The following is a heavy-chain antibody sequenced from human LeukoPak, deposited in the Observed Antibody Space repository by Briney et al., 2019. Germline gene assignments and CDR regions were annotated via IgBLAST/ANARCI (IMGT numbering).Heavy chain of an antibody. J-gene: IGHJ4*02. CDR1: GFTFTTFW. D-gene: IGHD1-26*01. CDR3: ATSKYSGSY. CDR2: INHDGSST. Sequence: GGSLRLSCATSGFTFTTFWMHWVRQAPGKGLVWVSRINHDGSSTNYADSVKGRFTISRDNSKNTLNLQMNSLRAEDTAVYYCATSKYSGSYWGQGTLVTVSS. V-gene: IGHV3-74*01.